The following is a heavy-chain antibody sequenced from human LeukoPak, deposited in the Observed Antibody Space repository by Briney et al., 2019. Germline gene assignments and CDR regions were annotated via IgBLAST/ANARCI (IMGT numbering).Heavy chain of an antibody. J-gene: IGHJ4*02. Sequence: PGGSLRFSCAASGFTFTDAWLSWVRQAPGKGLEWVGRIKSKSDGGTADYAAPVKGRFTISRDDSKNTLFLQMNTLKTEDTAVYHCTTLSVAGRRADYWGQGTLVTVSS. CDR1: GFTFTDAW. CDR3: TTLSVAGRRADY. D-gene: IGHD2-15*01. CDR2: IKSKSDGGTA. V-gene: IGHV3-15*01.